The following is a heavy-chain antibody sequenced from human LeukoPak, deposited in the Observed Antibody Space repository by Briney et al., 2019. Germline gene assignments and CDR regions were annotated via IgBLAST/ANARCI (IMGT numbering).Heavy chain of an antibody. D-gene: IGHD6-13*01. V-gene: IGHV4-59*01. J-gene: IGHJ5*02. CDR2: IYYSGST. CDR3: ARAGSSDWFDP. Sequence: KASETLSLTCTVSGGSISSYYWNWIRQPPGKGLEWIGYIYYSGSTNYNPSLKSRGTISVDTSKNQFSLKLSSVTAADTAVYYCARAGSSDWFDPWGQGTLVTVSS. CDR1: GGSISSYY.